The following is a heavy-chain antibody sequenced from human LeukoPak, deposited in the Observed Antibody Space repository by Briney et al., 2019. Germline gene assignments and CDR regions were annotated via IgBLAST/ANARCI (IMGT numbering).Heavy chain of an antibody. D-gene: IGHD3-16*01. V-gene: IGHV1-18*01. J-gene: IGHJ4*02. Sequence: ASVKVSCKASGYTFNTYGISWVRQAPGQGLEWMGWISAYNGNTIDAQKFQDRVTMTRDTSTSTAYMELRSLRSDDTAVYYCAREGGGNVDYWGQGTLVTVSS. CDR3: AREGGGNVDY. CDR2: ISAYNGNT. CDR1: GYTFNTYG.